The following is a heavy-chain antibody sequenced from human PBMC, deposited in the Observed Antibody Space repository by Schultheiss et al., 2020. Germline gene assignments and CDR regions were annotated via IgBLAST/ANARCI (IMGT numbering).Heavy chain of an antibody. CDR3: ALGDIVGATEWFDP. CDR1: GASISTYY. Sequence: SETLSLTCSVSGASISTYYWSWIRQPAGKGLEWIGRISTSGSTNYNPSLKSRVTISVDTSKNQFSLKLSSVTAADTAVYYCALGDIVGATEWFDPWGQGTLVTVSS. CDR2: ISTSGST. J-gene: IGHJ5*02. D-gene: IGHD1-26*01. V-gene: IGHV4-4*07.